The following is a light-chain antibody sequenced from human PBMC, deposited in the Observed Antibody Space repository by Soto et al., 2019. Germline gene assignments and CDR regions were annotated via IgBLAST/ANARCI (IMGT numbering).Light chain of an antibody. J-gene: IGLJ1*01. Sequence: QSALTQPPSASGSPGQSVAISCTGTSSDVGGYNYVSWYQQHPGKAPKLMIYEVNNRPSGVPDRFSGSKSGNTASLTVSGRQAEDEADYYCSSYAGSSNVFGTGTKLTVL. CDR2: EVN. CDR1: SSDVGGYNY. CDR3: SSYAGSSNV. V-gene: IGLV2-8*01.